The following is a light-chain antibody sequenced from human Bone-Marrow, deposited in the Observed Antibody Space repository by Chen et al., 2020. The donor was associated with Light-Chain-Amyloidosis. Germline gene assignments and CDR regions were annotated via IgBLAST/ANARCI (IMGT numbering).Light chain of an antibody. V-gene: IGLV4-69*01. CDR3: QTWDPGNWV. CDR1: SGHSNYA. J-gene: IGLJ3*02. Sequence: QLVVTQSPSASASLGASVKLTCTLSSGHSNYAVAWHQQQPDKGPRYLIQVNSDGSYSKSDGIPDRFSGSSSGAERYFTISSLQSEDEADYYCQTWDPGNWVFGGGTKLTVL. CDR2: VNSDGSY.